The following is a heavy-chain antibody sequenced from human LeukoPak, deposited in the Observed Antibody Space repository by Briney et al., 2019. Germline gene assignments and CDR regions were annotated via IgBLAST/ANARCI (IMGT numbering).Heavy chain of an antibody. CDR1: GFTFSSYS. CDR3: AKTAAAGTGGRKNWFDP. Sequence: GSLRLSCAASGFTFSSYSMNWVRQAPGKGLEWVSSISSSSSYIYYADSVKGRFTISRDNAKNSLYLQMNSQRAEDTAVYYCAKTAAAGTGGRKNWFDPWGQGTLVTVSS. V-gene: IGHV3-21*01. D-gene: IGHD6-13*01. CDR2: ISSSSSYI. J-gene: IGHJ5*02.